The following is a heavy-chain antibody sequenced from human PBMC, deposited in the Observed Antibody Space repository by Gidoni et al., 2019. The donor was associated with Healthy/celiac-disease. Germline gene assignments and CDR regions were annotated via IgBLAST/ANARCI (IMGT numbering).Heavy chain of an antibody. Sequence: MGGIIPIFGTANYAQKFQGRVTITADESTSTAYMELSSLRSEDTAVYYCARAGIYDFWSGYAPYYYYYYMDVWGKGTTVTVSS. J-gene: IGHJ6*03. CDR2: IIPIFGTA. V-gene: IGHV1-69*01. D-gene: IGHD3-3*01. CDR3: ARAGIYDFWSGYAPYYYYYYMDV.